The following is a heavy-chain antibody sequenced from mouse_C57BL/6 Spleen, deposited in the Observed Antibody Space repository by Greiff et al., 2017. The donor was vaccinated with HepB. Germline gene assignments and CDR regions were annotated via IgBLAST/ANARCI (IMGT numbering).Heavy chain of an antibody. Sequence: EVKVEESGEGLVKPGGSLKLSCAASGFTFSSYAMSWVRQTPEKRLEWVAYISSGGDYIYYADTVKGRFTISRDNARNTLYLQMSSLKSEDTAMYYCTRVNWDWFAYWGQGTLVTVSA. CDR1: GFTFSSYA. V-gene: IGHV5-9-1*02. CDR3: TRVNWDWFAY. CDR2: ISSGGDYI. D-gene: IGHD4-1*01. J-gene: IGHJ3*01.